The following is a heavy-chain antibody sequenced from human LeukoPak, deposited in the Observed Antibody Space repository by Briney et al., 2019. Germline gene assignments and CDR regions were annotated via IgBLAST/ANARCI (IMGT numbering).Heavy chain of an antibody. J-gene: IGHJ4*02. V-gene: IGHV4-39*01. CDR1: GGSISKSNHY. D-gene: IGHD5-12*01. CDR2: IYYGGST. Sequence: PSETLSLTCSVSGGSISKSNHYWGWIRQPPGKGLEWIGSIYYGGSTYYNPSLKSRVTISVDTSKNQFSLRLRSVTAADTAVYYCARLKYSGYDHGVFDFWGQGTLVTVSS. CDR3: ARLKYSGYDHGVFDF.